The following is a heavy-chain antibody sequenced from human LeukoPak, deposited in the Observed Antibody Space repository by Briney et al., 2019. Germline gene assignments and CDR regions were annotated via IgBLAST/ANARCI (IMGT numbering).Heavy chain of an antibody. CDR2: IYYSGST. D-gene: IGHD6-19*01. CDR1: GGSISSSSYY. V-gene: IGHV4-39*07. Sequence: PSDTLSLTCTVSGGSISSSSYYWGWIRQPPGKGLEWIGSIYYSGSTYYNTSLKSRVTISVDTSKNQFSLKLSSVSAADTAVYYCARDQEGVAVASNWFDPWGQGTLVTVSS. J-gene: IGHJ5*02. CDR3: ARDQEGVAVASNWFDP.